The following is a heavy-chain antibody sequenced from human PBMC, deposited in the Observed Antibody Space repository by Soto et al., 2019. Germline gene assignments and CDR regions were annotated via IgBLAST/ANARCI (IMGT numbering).Heavy chain of an antibody. CDR1: GFTFSSYW. V-gene: IGHV3-7*03. CDR2: IKADGTEK. D-gene: IGHD5-12*01. Sequence: VQLVESGGDLVQPGGSLRLSCVGSGFTFSSYWMGWVRQTPGKGLEWVATIKADGTEKYYVDSVKGRFTFSRDNAKTSVYLEMNSLRAEDTAVYYCVTAVRGYNANGDLCGQGTTVTVSS. J-gene: IGHJ6*02. CDR3: VTAVRGYNANGDL.